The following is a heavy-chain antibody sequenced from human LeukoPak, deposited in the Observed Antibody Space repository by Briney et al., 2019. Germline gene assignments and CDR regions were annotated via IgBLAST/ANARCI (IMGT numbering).Heavy chain of an antibody. CDR1: GYSFTSYW. CDR2: IYPGDSDT. Sequence: GESLKISCKGSGYSFTSYWIGWVRQMPGKGLEWMGIIYPGDSDTRYSPSFQGQVTISADKSISTAYLQWSSLKASDTAMYYCARHPTYDSSGYYTYYYGTDVWGQGTTVTVSS. CDR3: ARHPTYDSSGYYTYYYGTDV. V-gene: IGHV5-51*01. J-gene: IGHJ6*02. D-gene: IGHD3-22*01.